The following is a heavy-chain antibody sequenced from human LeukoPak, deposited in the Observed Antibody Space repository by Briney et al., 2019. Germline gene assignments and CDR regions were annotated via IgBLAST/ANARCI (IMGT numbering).Heavy chain of an antibody. CDR3: ARVIEYSHDHSSYAFDI. D-gene: IGHD5-18*01. CDR2: IYYSGST. J-gene: IGHJ3*02. CDR1: GGSISSHY. V-gene: IGHV4-59*11. Sequence: PSETLSLTCTVSGGSISSHYWSWIRQPPGKGLEWIGYIYYSGSTNYNPSLKSRVTISVDTSKNQFSLKLSSVTAADTAVYYCARVIEYSHDHSSYAFDIWGQGTMVTVSS.